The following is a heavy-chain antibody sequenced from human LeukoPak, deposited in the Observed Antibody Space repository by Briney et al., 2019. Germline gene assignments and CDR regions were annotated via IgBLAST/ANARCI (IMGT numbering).Heavy chain of an antibody. Sequence: GRSLRLSCAASGFTFSSYWMSWVRQAPGKGLEWVANIKQDGSEKYYVDSVKGRFTISRDNAKNSLYLQMNSLRAEDTAVYYCARDRSGIAAYPYAFDIWGQGTMVTVSS. J-gene: IGHJ3*02. V-gene: IGHV3-7*01. D-gene: IGHD6-13*01. CDR3: ARDRSGIAAYPYAFDI. CDR1: GFTFSSYW. CDR2: IKQDGSEK.